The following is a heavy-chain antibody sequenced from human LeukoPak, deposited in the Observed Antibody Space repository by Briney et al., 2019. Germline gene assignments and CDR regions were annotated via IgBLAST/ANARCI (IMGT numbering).Heavy chain of an antibody. CDR2: TYYRSKWYN. D-gene: IGHD6-6*01. CDR3: VNTFLSSSSYHYYMDV. V-gene: IGHV6-1*01. CDR1: GDSVSSNSAA. J-gene: IGHJ6*03. Sequence: SQTLSLTCVISGDSVSSNSAAWDWIRQSPSRGLEWLGRTYYRSKWYNDYAVSVKSRITINADTSKNQFSLQLNSVTPEDTAVYYCVNTFLSSSSYHYYMDVWGKGTTVTVSS.